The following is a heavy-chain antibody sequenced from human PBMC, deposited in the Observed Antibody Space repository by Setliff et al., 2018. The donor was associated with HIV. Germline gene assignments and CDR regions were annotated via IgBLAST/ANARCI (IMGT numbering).Heavy chain of an antibody. V-gene: IGHV4-31*03. J-gene: IGHJ6*03. Sequence: TLSLTCNVSGASFSSGGYYWSWIRQHPGKGLEWIGYMSYSGSTFYKSSLKSRVTMSIDTSKNQFSLMLSPVTAADTAVYYCARATYTLQFLKWSPDSSLYYYYMDVWGKGTTVTVSS. CDR3: ARATYTLQFLKWSPDSSLYYYYMDV. D-gene: IGHD3-3*01. CDR2: MSYSGST. CDR1: GASFSSGGYY.